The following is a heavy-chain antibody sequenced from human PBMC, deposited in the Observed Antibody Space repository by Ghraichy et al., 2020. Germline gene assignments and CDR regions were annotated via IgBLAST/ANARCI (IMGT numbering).Heavy chain of an antibody. Sequence: GGSLRLSCAASGFTFSSYEMNWVRQAPGKGLEWVSYISSSGSTIYYADSVKGRFTISRDNAKNSLYLQMNSLRAEDTAVYYCARDGDYLVLFDYWGQGTLVTVSS. CDR3: ARDGDYLVLFDY. D-gene: IGHD4-17*01. CDR1: GFTFSSYE. J-gene: IGHJ4*02. CDR2: ISSSGSTI. V-gene: IGHV3-48*03.